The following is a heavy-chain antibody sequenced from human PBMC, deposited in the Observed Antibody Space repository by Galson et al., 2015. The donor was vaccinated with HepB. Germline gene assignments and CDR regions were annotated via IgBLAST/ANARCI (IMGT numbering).Heavy chain of an antibody. V-gene: IGHV3-30-3*01. CDR1: GFTFSSYA. J-gene: IGHJ4*02. CDR3: AREGLVVVAATNYFDY. D-gene: IGHD2-15*01. Sequence: SLRLSCAASGFTFSSYAMHWVRQAPGKGLEWVAVISYDGSNKYYADSVKGRFTISRDNSKNTLYLQMNSLRAEDTAVYYCAREGLVVVAATNYFDYWGQGTLVTVSS. CDR2: ISYDGSNK.